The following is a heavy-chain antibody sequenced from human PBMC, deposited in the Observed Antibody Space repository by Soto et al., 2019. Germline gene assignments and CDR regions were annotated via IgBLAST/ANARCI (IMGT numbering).Heavy chain of an antibody. CDR2: IVVGSGNT. CDR1: GFTFTSSA. D-gene: IGHD2-8*02. Sequence: SVKVSCKASGFTFTSSAVQWVRQARGQRLEWIGWIVVGSGNTNYAQKFQGRVTITRDMSTSTACMELSSLRSEDTAVYYCAADLWWDPTYYFDYWGQGTLVTVSS. CDR3: AADLWWDPTYYFDY. V-gene: IGHV1-58*01. J-gene: IGHJ4*02.